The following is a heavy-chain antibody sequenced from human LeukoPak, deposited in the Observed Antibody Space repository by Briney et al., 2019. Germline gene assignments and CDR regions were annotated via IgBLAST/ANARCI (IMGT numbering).Heavy chain of an antibody. CDR3: AKETGRMGYYYYGMNV. Sequence: PGGSLRLSCAASGFTFSSYAMSWVRQAPGKGLEWVAVISYDGSNKYYADSVKGRLTISRDNSKNTLYLQMNSLRAEDTAVYYCAKETGRMGYYYYGMNVWGQGTTVTVSS. J-gene: IGHJ6*02. D-gene: IGHD2-8*01. V-gene: IGHV3-30*18. CDR1: GFTFSSYA. CDR2: ISYDGSNK.